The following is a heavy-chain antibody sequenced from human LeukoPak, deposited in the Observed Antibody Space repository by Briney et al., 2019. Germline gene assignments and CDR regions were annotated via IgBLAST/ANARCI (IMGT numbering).Heavy chain of an antibody. CDR3: AKDQRGYCTNVVCAIDY. J-gene: IGHJ4*01. CDR1: GFTFSSYG. D-gene: IGHD2-8*01. CDR2: IRYDGSNK. Sequence: PGGSLRLSCAASGFTFSSYGMDWVRQAPGKGLEWVAFIRYDGSNKYYADSVKGRFTISRDNSKNTLYLQMNSLRAEDTAVYYCAKDQRGYCTNVVCAIDYWGQEPWSPSPQ. V-gene: IGHV3-30*02.